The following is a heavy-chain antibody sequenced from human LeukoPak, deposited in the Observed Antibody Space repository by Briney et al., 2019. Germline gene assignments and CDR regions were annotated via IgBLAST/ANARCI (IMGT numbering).Heavy chain of an antibody. D-gene: IGHD1-26*01. Sequence: PGGSLRLSCAASGFPVSSNYMTWVRQAPQKGLEWVSTIHSDGTTYYVDSVKGRSLISRDISQNTVYLEMNSLRAEDAAVYYCAREGWEELGHYFDYWGQGTVVTVSS. CDR3: AREGWEELGHYFDY. V-gene: IGHV3-53*01. CDR2: IHSDGTT. J-gene: IGHJ4*02. CDR1: GFPVSSNY.